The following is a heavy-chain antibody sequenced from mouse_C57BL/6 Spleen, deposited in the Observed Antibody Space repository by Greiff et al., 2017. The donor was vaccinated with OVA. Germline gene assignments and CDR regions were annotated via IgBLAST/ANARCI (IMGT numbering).Heavy chain of an antibody. Sequence: QVQLQQPGAELVKPGASVKLSCKASGYTFTSYWMQWVKQRPGQGLEWIGEIDPSDSYTNYNQKFKGKATLTVDTSSSTAYMQLSSLTSEDSVVYYCARRDGNYLFDYWGQGTTLTVSS. J-gene: IGHJ2*01. CDR3: ARRDGNYLFDY. CDR2: IDPSDSYT. V-gene: IGHV1-50*01. D-gene: IGHD2-1*01. CDR1: GYTFTSYW.